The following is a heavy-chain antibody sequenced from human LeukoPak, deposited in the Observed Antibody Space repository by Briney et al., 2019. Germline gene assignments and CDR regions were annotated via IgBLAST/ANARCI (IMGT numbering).Heavy chain of an antibody. CDR2: MNPNSGNT. J-gene: IGHJ3*02. CDR1: GYTFTIYD. Sequence: ASVKVSRKASGYTFTIYDMNWVRQATGQGLEWMGWMNPNSGNTGYAQKFQGRFTMTRNTSISTAYMELSSLRSEDTAVYYCARGGVLVGATVDAFDIWGQGAMVTVSS. V-gene: IGHV1-8*01. CDR3: ARGGVLVGATVDAFDI. D-gene: IGHD1-26*01.